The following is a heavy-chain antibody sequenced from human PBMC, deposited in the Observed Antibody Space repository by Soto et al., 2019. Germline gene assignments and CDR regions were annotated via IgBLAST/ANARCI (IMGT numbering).Heavy chain of an antibody. CDR2: IYYSGST. V-gene: IGHV4-30-4*01. CDR1: GGSISSGDYY. J-gene: IGHJ6*01. Sequence: ASETLSLTCTVSGGSISSGDYYWSWIRQPPGKGLEWIGYIYYSGSTYYNPSLKSRVTISVDTSKNQFSLKLSSVTAADTAVYYCARDRYDYYGMDVWGQGTTFTVSS. CDR3: ARDRYDYYGMDV.